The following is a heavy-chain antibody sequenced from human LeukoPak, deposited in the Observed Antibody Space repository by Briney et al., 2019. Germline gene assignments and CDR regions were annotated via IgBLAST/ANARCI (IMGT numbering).Heavy chain of an antibody. CDR3: ARDGSSSWGGIDY. Sequence: SVKVSRKASGYTFSSYAISWVRQAPGQGLEWMGGIIPIFGTANYAQKFQGRVTITADESTSTAYMELSSLRSEDTAVYYCARDGSSSWGGIDYWGQGTLVTVSS. CDR2: IIPIFGTA. J-gene: IGHJ4*02. V-gene: IGHV1-69*13. CDR1: GYTFSSYA. D-gene: IGHD6-13*01.